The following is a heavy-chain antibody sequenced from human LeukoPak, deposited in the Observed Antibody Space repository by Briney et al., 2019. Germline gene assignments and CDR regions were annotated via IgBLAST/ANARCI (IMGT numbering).Heavy chain of an antibody. CDR1: GFTFSSYW. D-gene: IGHD2-2*01. Sequence: GGSLRLSCAASGFTFSSYWMSWVRQAPGKGLEWVANIKQDGSEKYYVASVKGRFTISRDNAKNSLYLQMNSLRAEDTAVYYCARDRGYCSSTSCYGGYDNWFDPWGQGTLVTVSS. J-gene: IGHJ5*02. CDR3: ARDRGYCSSTSCYGGYDNWFDP. V-gene: IGHV3-7*01. CDR2: IKQDGSEK.